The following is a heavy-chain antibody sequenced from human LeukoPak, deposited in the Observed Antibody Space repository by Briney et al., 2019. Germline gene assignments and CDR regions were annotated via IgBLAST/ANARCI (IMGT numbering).Heavy chain of an antibody. V-gene: IGHV3-30-3*01. D-gene: IGHD3-22*01. J-gene: IGHJ4*02. CDR3: ARDVSSYDSSASSVAGHFDY. CDR1: GFTFSSYD. Sequence: PGGSLRLSCAASGFTFSSYDLHWVRQAPGKGLEWVAIFSYDGTTKYYADAMNGRFTNSRDNSKNTLYLQMNSLKAEDTAVYYCARDVSSYDSSASSVAGHFDYWGQGTLVTVSS. CDR2: FSYDGTTK.